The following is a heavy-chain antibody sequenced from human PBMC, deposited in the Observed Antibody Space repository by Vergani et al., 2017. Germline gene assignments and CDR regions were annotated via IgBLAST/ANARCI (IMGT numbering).Heavy chain of an antibody. CDR3: ARVPRNSGSRRIALFDP. Sequence: QVQLVQSGAEVKKPEASVKVSCKASGYTFTSYDINWVRQATGQGLEWMGWMNPNSGNTGYAQKFQGRVTMTRNTSISTAYMELSSLRSEDTAVYYCARVPRNSGSRRIALFDPWGQGTLVTVSS. J-gene: IGHJ5*02. CDR1: GYTFTSYD. D-gene: IGHD1-26*01. V-gene: IGHV1-8*01. CDR2: MNPNSGNT.